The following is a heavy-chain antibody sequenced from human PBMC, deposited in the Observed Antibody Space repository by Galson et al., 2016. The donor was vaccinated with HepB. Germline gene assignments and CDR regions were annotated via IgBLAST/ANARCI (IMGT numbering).Heavy chain of an antibody. J-gene: IGHJ4*02. Sequence: LSLTCTVSGGSISSYFWSWVRQAPGKGLEWIGYIYYSGSTNYNPSLKRRAIISVDTSKNQFSLKLSSVTAADTAVYYCARSLGPYWGQGTLVTVSS. CDR1: GGSISSYF. CDR3: ARSLGPY. CDR2: IYYSGST. V-gene: IGHV4-59*01.